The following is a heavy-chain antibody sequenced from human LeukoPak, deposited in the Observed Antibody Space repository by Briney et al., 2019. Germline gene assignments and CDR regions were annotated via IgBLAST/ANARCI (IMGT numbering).Heavy chain of an antibody. J-gene: IGHJ4*02. CDR2: ISYDGNRE. CDR1: GFTFDNYA. V-gene: IGHV3-30*14. CDR3: AREGSIVARTDY. D-gene: IGHD2-15*01. Sequence: GGSLRLSCEASGFTFDNYAMHWVRQAPGKRLEWVAVISYDGNREYYPDSVKGRFTISRDNSKNTLYLQMKGLKTEGTGVYYCAREGSIVARTDYWGQGALVIVSS.